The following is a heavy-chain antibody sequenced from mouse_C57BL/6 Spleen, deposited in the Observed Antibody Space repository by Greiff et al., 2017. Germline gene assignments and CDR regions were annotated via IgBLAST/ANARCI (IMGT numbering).Heavy chain of an antibody. CDR3: TQGQLRLRNYAMDY. V-gene: IGHV1-5*01. CDR2: IYPGYSDT. CDR1: GYTFTSYW. Sequence: VQLQQSGTVLARPGASVKMSCTTSGYTFTSYWMHWVKQRPGQGLEWIGAIYPGYSDTSYNQKFKGKAKLTAVSSASTAYMELSSLTNEDSAVYYGTQGQLRLRNYAMDYWGQGTSVTVSS. J-gene: IGHJ4*01. D-gene: IGHD3-2*02.